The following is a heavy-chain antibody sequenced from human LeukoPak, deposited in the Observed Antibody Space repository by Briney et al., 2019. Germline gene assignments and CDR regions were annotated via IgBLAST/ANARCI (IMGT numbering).Heavy chain of an antibody. D-gene: IGHD4-23*01. CDR3: ASQALHDYGGNPWGY. J-gene: IGHJ4*02. Sequence: SQTLSLTCTVSGGSISSGGYYWSWIRQPPGKGLEWIGYIYHSGGTYYNPSLKSRVTISVDRSKNQFSLKLSSVTAADTAVYYCASQALHDYGGNPWGYWGQGTLVTVSS. CDR2: IYHSGGT. V-gene: IGHV4-30-2*01. CDR1: GGSISSGGYY.